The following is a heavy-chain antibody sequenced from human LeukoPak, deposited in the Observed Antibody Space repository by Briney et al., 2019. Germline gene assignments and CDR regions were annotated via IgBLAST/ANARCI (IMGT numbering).Heavy chain of an antibody. CDR2: ISSSGSTI. CDR1: GFTFSSYE. Sequence: GGSLRLSCAASGFTFSSYEMNWVRQAPGKGLEWVSYISSSGSTIYYADSVKGRFTISRDNAKNSLYLQMNSLRAEDTAVYYCARAGTDSSGPWTSYYYYYMDVWGKGTTVTISS. J-gene: IGHJ6*03. V-gene: IGHV3-48*03. CDR3: ARAGTDSSGPWTSYYYYYMDV. D-gene: IGHD6-19*01.